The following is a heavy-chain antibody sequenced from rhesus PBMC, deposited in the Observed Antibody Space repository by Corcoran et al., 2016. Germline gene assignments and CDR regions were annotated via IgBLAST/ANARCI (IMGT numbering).Heavy chain of an antibody. D-gene: IGHD1-1*01. J-gene: IGHJ4*01. Sequence: EVQLVESGGGLAKPGGSLRLSCAASGFTFSDYYMDWVRQAPGKGLEWVSRISNGGNSTWYADSVKGRFTIARENAKNTLYLQMNSLRTEDTAGYYCARDRAGGFDYWGQGVLVTVSS. CDR1: GFTFSDYY. V-gene: IGHV3-178*01. CDR2: ISNGGNST. CDR3: ARDRAGGFDY.